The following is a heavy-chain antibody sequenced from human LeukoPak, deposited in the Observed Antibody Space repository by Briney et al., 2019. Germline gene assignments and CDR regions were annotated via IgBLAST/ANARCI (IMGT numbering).Heavy chain of an antibody. CDR3: AKEVDIVATRPSWFDP. Sequence: GGSLRLSCAASGFTFSSYEMNWVRQAPGKGLEWVSYISSSGSTIYYADSVKGRFTISRDNSKNTLYLQMNSLRAEDTAVYYCAKEVDIVATRPSWFDPWGQGTLVTVSS. CDR2: ISSSGSTI. D-gene: IGHD5-12*01. J-gene: IGHJ5*02. V-gene: IGHV3-48*03. CDR1: GFTFSSYE.